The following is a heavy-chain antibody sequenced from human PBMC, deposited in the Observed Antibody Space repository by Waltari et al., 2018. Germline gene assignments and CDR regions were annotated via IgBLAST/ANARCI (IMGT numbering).Heavy chain of an antibody. V-gene: IGHV4-30-2*01. Sequence: QLQLQESGSGLVKPSQTLSLTCDVSGGSISSGGYSWSWIRQPPGKGLEWIGYIYHRGTAYYNPSLKSRVTISIDRSKNHFSLKLSCVTAADTADYYGARNRDDYPSRDYYYYVDVWGKGTRVTVSS. CDR2: IYHRGTA. D-gene: IGHD4-17*01. J-gene: IGHJ6*03. CDR3: ARNRDDYPSRDYYYYVDV. CDR1: GGSISSGGYS.